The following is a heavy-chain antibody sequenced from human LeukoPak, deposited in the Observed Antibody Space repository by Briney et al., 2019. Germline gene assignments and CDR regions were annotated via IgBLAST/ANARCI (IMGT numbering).Heavy chain of an antibody. Sequence: GGSLRLSCAASGFTFSSYGMHWVRQAPGKGLEWVAVIWYDGSNKYYADSVKGRFTISRDNSKNTLYLQMNSLRAEDTAVYYCARGESVTTPFDYWGQGTLVTVSS. D-gene: IGHD4-17*01. CDR3: ARGESVTTPFDY. CDR2: IWYDGSNK. J-gene: IGHJ4*02. V-gene: IGHV3-33*01. CDR1: GFTFSSYG.